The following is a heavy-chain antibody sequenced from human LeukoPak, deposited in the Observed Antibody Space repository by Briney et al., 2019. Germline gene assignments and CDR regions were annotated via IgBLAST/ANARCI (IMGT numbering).Heavy chain of an antibody. Sequence: ASVKVSCKASGYTFTGYYMHWVRQAPGQGLEWMGWINPNSGGTNYAQKFQGRVTMTRDTSISTAYMELSRLRSDDTAVYYCARVPSSSSYFDYWGQVTLVTVSS. CDR1: GYTFTGYY. CDR2: INPNSGGT. V-gene: IGHV1-2*02. J-gene: IGHJ4*02. CDR3: ARVPSSSSYFDY. D-gene: IGHD6-6*01.